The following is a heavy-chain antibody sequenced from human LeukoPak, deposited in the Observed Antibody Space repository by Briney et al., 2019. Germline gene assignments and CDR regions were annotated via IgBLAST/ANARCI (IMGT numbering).Heavy chain of an antibody. D-gene: IGHD6-19*01. V-gene: IGHV4-39*01. CDR1: GGSISSSSYY. J-gene: IGHJ4*02. Sequence: SETLSLTCTVSGGSISSSSYYWGWIRQPPGKGLEWIGSIYYSGSTYYNPSLKSRVTISVDTSKNQFSLKLSSVTAADTAVYYCARQGNGAVALNWGQGTLVTVSS. CDR2: IYYSGST. CDR3: ARQGNGAVALN.